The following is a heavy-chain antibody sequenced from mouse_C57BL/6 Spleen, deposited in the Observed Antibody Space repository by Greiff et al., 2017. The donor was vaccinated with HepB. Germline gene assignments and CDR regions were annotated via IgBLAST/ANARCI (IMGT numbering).Heavy chain of an antibody. Sequence: EVQVVESEGGLVQPGSSMKLSCTASGFTFSDYYMAWVRQVPEKGLEWVANINYDGSSTYYLDSLKSRFIISRDNAKNILYLQMSSLKSEDTATYYCARVVYDGYYEGWFAYWGQGTLVTVSA. J-gene: IGHJ3*01. D-gene: IGHD2-3*01. CDR2: INYDGSST. CDR3: ARVVYDGYYEGWFAY. CDR1: GFTFSDYY. V-gene: IGHV5-16*01.